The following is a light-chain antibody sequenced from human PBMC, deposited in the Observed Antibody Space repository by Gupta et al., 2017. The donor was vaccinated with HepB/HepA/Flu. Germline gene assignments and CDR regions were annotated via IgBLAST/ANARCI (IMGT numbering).Light chain of an antibody. V-gene: IGKV6D-21*02. CDR2: YAS. CDR3: QQSSSLPIT. CDR1: QSIGSS. Sequence: EIVLTQSPDFHSVTPKEKVTITCRASQSIGSSLHWYQQKPDQSPKLLIKYASQCSSGVPSRFSGSGSGTDFTLTINSLEAEDAAAYHCQQSSSLPITFGGGTKVEIK. J-gene: IGKJ4*01.